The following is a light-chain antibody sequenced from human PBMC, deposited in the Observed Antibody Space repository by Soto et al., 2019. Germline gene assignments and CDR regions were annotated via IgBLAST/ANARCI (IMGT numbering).Light chain of an antibody. CDR3: QVGFT. CDR2: DAS. CDR1: QDISNY. Sequence: DIQMTQSPSSLSASVGDRVTITCQASQDISNYLNWYQQKPGKAPKLLIYDASNLETGVPSRFSGSGSRTDFTFTISSLQPEDIATYYCQVGFTFGPGTKVDIK. J-gene: IGKJ3*01. V-gene: IGKV1-33*01.